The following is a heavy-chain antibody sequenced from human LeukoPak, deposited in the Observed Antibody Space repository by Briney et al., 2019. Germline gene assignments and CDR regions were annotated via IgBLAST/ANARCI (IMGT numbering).Heavy chain of an antibody. V-gene: IGHV3-23*01. J-gene: IGHJ4*02. D-gene: IGHD6-6*01. Sequence: PGGSLRPSCVASGLTLSNYDTTWVRQAPGKGLEYVSSIGSGGYRFYGGSVKGRFSISRDNSQNTVYLQMNSLRGEDTAIYFCATKLPDASSYFDFWGQGILVTVSS. CDR3: ATKLPDASSYFDF. CDR1: GLTLSNYD. CDR2: IGSGGYR.